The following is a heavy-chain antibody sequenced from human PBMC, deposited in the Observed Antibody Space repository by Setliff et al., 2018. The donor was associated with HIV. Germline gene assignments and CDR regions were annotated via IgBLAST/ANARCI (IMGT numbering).Heavy chain of an antibody. CDR1: GGSISSSSYY. Sequence: SETLSLTCTVSGGSISSSSYYWAWIRQPPGKGLEYIGSVYFSGRAYYNPSLKSRVTISLDTSKNQFSLKLSSVTAADTAVYYCARLEYYYYMDVWGNGTTVTVTS. J-gene: IGHJ6*03. V-gene: IGHV4-39*01. CDR3: ARLEYYYYMDV. CDR2: VYFSGRA.